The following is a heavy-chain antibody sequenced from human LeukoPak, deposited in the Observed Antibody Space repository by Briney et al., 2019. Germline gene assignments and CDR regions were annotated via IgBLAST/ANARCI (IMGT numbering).Heavy chain of an antibody. J-gene: IGHJ4*02. Sequence: GGSLRLSCTVSGFTVSSNSWSWVRQAPGKGLEWVSFIYSGGNTHYSDSVKGRFTISRDNSKNTLYLQMNSLRAEDTAVYYCARETDSTLFDYWGQGTLVTVSS. CDR1: GFTVSSNS. D-gene: IGHD2-2*01. CDR2: IYSGGNT. V-gene: IGHV3-53*01. CDR3: ARETDSTLFDY.